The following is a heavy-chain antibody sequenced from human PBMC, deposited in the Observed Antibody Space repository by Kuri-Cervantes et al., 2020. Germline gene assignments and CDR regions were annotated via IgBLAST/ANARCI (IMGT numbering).Heavy chain of an antibody. CDR3: ASYSGSYQTREWVDAFDI. J-gene: IGHJ3*02. V-gene: IGHV4-39*07. CDR1: GGSISSSSYY. D-gene: IGHD1-26*01. Sequence: SETLSLTCTVSGGSISSSSYYWGWIRQPPGKGLEWIGRIYTSGSTNYNPSLKSRVTISVDTSKNQFSLKLSSVTAADTAVYYCASYSGSYQTREWVDAFDIWGQGTTVTVSS. CDR2: IYTSGST.